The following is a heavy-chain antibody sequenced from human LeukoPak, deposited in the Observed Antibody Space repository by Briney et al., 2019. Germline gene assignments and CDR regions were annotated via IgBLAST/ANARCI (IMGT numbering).Heavy chain of an antibody. CDR2: ISSGDNTI. J-gene: IGHJ4*02. CDR3: ARVMVNYATDF. Sequence: GGSLRLSCAASGFTFSDYYISWIRQAPGKGLEWVSYISSGDNTIYYAGSVKGRFTMSRDNAKNSLYLQMNSLRAEDTAVYYCARVMVNYATDFWGQGTLVTVSS. CDR1: GFTFSDYY. V-gene: IGHV3-11*04. D-gene: IGHD2-2*01.